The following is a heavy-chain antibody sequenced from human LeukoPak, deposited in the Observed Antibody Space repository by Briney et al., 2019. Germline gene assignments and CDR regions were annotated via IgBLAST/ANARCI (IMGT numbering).Heavy chain of an antibody. CDR1: GYTFTSYG. CDR3: AREGDFEDYESSGYYGDI. CDR2: ISAYNGNT. V-gene: IGHV1-18*01. Sequence: ASVKVSCKASGYTFTSYGISWVRQAPGQGLEWMGWISAYNGNTNYAQKLQGRVNMTTDTSTSTAYMELRSLRSDDTAVYYCAREGDFEDYESSGYYGDIWGQGTMVTVSS. J-gene: IGHJ3*02. D-gene: IGHD3-22*01.